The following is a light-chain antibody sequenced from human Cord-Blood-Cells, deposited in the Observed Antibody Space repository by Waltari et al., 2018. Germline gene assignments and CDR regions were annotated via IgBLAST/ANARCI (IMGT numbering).Light chain of an antibody. CDR1: RGDVGSYNL. Sequence: QSALNQPASVSGSPGQSITISCNGTRGDVGSYNLFSCYQQHPGKAPKLRIYEGSKGPSGVSNRFSGSKSGNTASLTISGLQAEDEADYYCCSYAGSSTVVFGGGTKLTVL. CDR2: EGS. J-gene: IGLJ2*01. V-gene: IGLV2-23*01. CDR3: CSYAGSSTVV.